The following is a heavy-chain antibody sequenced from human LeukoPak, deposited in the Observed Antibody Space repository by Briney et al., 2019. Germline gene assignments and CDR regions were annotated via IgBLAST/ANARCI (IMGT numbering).Heavy chain of an antibody. CDR1: GFTFDDYA. V-gene: IGHV3-9*03. CDR2: ISWNSGSI. Sequence: GGSLRLSCAASGFTFDDYAMHWVRQAPGKGLEWVSGISWNSGSIGYADSMKGRFTICRDNAKNSLYLQMNSLRAEDMALYYCAKDSSYASGAFDIWGQGTMVTVSS. J-gene: IGHJ3*02. D-gene: IGHD5-18*01. CDR3: AKDSSYASGAFDI.